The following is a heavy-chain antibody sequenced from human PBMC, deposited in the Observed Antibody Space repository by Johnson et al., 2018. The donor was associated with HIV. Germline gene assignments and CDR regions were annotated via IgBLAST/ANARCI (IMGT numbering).Heavy chain of an antibody. CDR2: ISWNSGSI. CDR1: GFTFDDYA. Sequence: VQLVESGGGLVQPGRSLRLSCAASGFTFDDYAMHWVRQAPGKGLEWVSGISWNSGSIGYADSVKGRFTISRDNAKNSLYLQMNSLRAEDTALYYCAKDKRELQGGFDIWGQGTMVTVSS. D-gene: IGHD1-7*01. J-gene: IGHJ3*02. V-gene: IGHV3-9*01. CDR3: AKDKRELQGGFDI.